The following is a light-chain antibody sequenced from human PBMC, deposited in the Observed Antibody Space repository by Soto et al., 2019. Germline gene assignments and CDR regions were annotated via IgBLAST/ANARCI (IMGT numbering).Light chain of an antibody. Sequence: DIQITQSPSSLSASVGDRVTITCRASQNIDNYLNWYQHKAGKAPKLLIYDASNLEAGVPSRFRGSGSGTDFTFTISRLQPEDIATYYCQQYENLPTFGQGTRLEIK. J-gene: IGKJ5*01. V-gene: IGKV1-33*01. CDR1: QNIDNY. CDR2: DAS. CDR3: QQYENLPT.